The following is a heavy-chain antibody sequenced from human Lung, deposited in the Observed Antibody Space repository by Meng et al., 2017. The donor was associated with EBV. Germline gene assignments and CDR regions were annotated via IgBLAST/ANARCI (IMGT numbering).Heavy chain of an antibody. CDR3: ARVVAGRYNWFDP. D-gene: IGHD6-6*01. CDR2: IYYSGST. Sequence: QVQRTESGPGLVKPSQTLSLTGTVSGGSISSGGYYWSWIRQHPGKGLEWIGYIYYSGSTYYNPSLKSLVSISVDTSKNQFSLKLSSVTAADTAVYYCARVVAGRYNWFDPWGQGTLVTVSS. CDR1: GGSISSGGYY. J-gene: IGHJ5*02. V-gene: IGHV4-31*01.